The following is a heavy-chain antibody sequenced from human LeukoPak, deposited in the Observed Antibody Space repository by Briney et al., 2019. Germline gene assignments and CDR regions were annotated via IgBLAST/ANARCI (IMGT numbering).Heavy chain of an antibody. D-gene: IGHD5-12*01. CDR3: ARETVNSGYDS. CDR1: GFTFSSYS. V-gene: IGHV3-21*01. Sequence: GGSLRLSCAASGFTFSSYSMNWVRQAPGKGLEWVSSISSSSGYIYYADSVKGRFTISRDNAKNPLYLQMNSLRAEDTAVYYCARETVNSGYDSWGQGTLVTVSS. CDR2: ISSSSGYI. J-gene: IGHJ4*02.